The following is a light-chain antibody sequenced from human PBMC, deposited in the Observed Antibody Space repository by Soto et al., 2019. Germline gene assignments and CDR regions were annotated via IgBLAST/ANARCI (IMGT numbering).Light chain of an antibody. CDR1: SSDIGAYNY. CDR2: DVT. V-gene: IGLV2-11*01. CDR3: CSYAGSDTYVV. Sequence: QSVLTQPRSVSGSLGQSVTISCTGTSSDIGAYNYVSWYQHHPGKAPRLMIYDVTKRPSGVPDHFSGSKSGNTASLTISGLQTEDEAVYYCCSYAGSDTYVVFGGGTKVTVL. J-gene: IGLJ2*01.